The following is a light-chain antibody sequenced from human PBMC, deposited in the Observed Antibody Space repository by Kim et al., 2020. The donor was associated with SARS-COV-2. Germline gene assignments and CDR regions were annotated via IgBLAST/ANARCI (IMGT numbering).Light chain of an antibody. V-gene: IGKV1-33*01. CDR3: QQYGDLPLT. Sequence: ASVGDRGTFTCQASEDINDSLKWFQQRPGKAPHLVIYEASFLESGVPSRFSGSGSGTNFNLTISSLQPEDIATYYCQQYGDLPLTFGGGTKVDIK. CDR2: EAS. J-gene: IGKJ4*01. CDR1: EDINDS.